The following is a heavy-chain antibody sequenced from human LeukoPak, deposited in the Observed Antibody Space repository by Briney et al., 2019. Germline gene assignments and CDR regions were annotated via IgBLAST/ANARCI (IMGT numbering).Heavy chain of an antibody. Sequence: PGGSLRLSCAASGFTVSSNYMSWVRQAPGKGLEWVSVIYNGGSTYYADSVKGRFSISRDNSKNTLYLQMNSLRAEDTAMYYCASTYDFWSGYYIDYWGQGTLVTVSS. CDR3: ASTYDFWSGYYIDY. D-gene: IGHD3-3*01. CDR1: GFTVSSNY. J-gene: IGHJ4*02. V-gene: IGHV3-66*02. CDR2: IYNGGST.